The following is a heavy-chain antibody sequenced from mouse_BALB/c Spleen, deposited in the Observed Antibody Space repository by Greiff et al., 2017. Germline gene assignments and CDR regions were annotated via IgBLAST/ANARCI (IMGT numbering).Heavy chain of an antibody. Sequence: VQLKQSGPGLVKPSQSLSLTCTVTGYSITSDYAWNWIRQFPGNKLEWMGYISYSGSTSYNPSLKSRISITRDTSKNQFFLQLNSVTTEDTATYYCARGGSTMITTGFAYWGQGTLVTVSA. CDR2: ISYSGST. CDR3: ARGGSTMITTGFAY. D-gene: IGHD2-4*01. V-gene: IGHV3-2*02. J-gene: IGHJ3*01. CDR1: GYSITSDYA.